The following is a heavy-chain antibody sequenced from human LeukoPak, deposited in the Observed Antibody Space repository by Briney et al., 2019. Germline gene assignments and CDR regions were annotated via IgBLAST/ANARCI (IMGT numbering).Heavy chain of an antibody. J-gene: IGHJ5*02. CDR3: ASFADTEDWFDP. V-gene: IGHV4-4*09. Sequence: PSETLSLTCTVSGGSINSYYWSWIRQPPGKGLEWIGYIYTSGSTNYNPSLKSRVTISVDTSKNQFSLKLSSVTAADTAVYYCASFADTEDWFDPWGQGTLVTVSS. CDR1: GGSINSYY. CDR2: IYTSGST. D-gene: IGHD5-18*01.